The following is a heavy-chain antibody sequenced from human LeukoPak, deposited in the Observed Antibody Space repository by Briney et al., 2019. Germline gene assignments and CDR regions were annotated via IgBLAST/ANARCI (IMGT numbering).Heavy chain of an antibody. V-gene: IGHV3-23*01. Sequence: GGSLRLSCAASGFTFSSYAMSWVRQAPGKGLEWVSAISGSGGSTYYADSVKGRFTISRDNSKNTLYLQMNSLGAEDTAVYYCAKVTYYYGSGSEYYFDYWGQGTLVTVSS. CDR1: GFTFSSYA. D-gene: IGHD3-10*01. J-gene: IGHJ4*02. CDR3: AKVTYYYGSGSEYYFDY. CDR2: ISGSGGST.